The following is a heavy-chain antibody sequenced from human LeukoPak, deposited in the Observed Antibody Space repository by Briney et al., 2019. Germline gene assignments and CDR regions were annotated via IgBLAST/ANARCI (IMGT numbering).Heavy chain of an antibody. V-gene: IGHV3-74*01. D-gene: IGHD3-16*01. CDR2: IKTDGRTT. CDR1: GMTFSNHW. Sequence: PGGSLRLSCAASGMTFSNHWMHWVRQVPGKGLVWVSLIKTDGRTTIYADSVKGRFTISRDNGKGTLYLQMNSLRAEDTAIYYCTTGPSYGYEWWGQGTVVTVSS. CDR3: TTGPSYGYEW. J-gene: IGHJ4*02.